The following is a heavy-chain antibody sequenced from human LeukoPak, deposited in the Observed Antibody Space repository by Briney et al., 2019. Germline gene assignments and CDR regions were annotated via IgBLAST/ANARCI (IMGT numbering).Heavy chain of an antibody. CDR2: IYPGDSDT. V-gene: IGHV5-51*01. J-gene: IGHJ4*02. CDR1: GHSFTSYW. D-gene: IGHD2-2*01. Sequence: GESLKISCKGSGHSFTSYWIGWVRQMPGKGLEWMGIIYPGDSDTRYSPSFQGQVTISADKSISTAYLQWSSLKASDTAMYYCARLRGLYCSSTSCYPYYFDYWGQGTLVTVSS. CDR3: ARLRGLYCSSTSCYPYYFDY.